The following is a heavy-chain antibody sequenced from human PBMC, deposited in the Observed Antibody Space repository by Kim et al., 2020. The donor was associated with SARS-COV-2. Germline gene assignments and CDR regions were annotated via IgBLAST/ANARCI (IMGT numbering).Heavy chain of an antibody. J-gene: IGHJ6*02. Sequence: GGSLRLSCAASGFTVTNYAMSWVRQAPEKGLEWVSTISGSASSTYYAGSVRGRFTISRDNSKNTLYLQMNSLRAEDTAIYYCAKRETSGHDFGMDVWGQGTTVTVSS. D-gene: IGHD5-12*01. V-gene: IGHV3-23*01. CDR1: GFTVTNYA. CDR2: ISGSASST. CDR3: AKRETSGHDFGMDV.